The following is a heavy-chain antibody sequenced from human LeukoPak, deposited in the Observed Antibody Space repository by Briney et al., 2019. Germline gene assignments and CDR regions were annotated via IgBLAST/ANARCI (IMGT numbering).Heavy chain of an antibody. CDR2: TYSGGST. Sequence: GGSLRLSCAASGFTVSSNYMSWVRQAPGKGLEWVSVTYSGGSTYYADSVKGRFTISRDNSKNTLYLQMSSLRAEDTAVYYCVKDFSGLELQFRGYYYYGMDVWGQGTTVTVSS. V-gene: IGHV3-53*05. D-gene: IGHD1-7*01. CDR3: VKDFSGLELQFRGYYYYGMDV. J-gene: IGHJ6*02. CDR1: GFTVSSNY.